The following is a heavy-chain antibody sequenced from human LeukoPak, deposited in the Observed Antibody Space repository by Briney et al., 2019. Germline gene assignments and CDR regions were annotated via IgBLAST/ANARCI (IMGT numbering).Heavy chain of an antibody. Sequence: SGPTLVHPPPTLTLTCTFSWFSLTTRRVGVGWIRQPPGKALEWLPLIYWNDDKHYTPSLRSRLTISKDTSKNQVVLTITNVDPVDTATYYCSYVDTSGYAPLRHWGQRALVTVSS. CDR3: SYVDTSGYAPLRH. J-gene: IGHJ4*02. V-gene: IGHV2-5*01. CDR1: WFSLTTRRVG. CDR2: IYWNDDK. D-gene: IGHD3-22*01.